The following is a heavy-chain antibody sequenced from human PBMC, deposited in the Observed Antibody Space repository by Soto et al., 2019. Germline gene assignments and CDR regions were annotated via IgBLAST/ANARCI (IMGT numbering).Heavy chain of an antibody. CDR2: IYYSGST. J-gene: IGHJ3*02. V-gene: IGHV4-59*08. CDR1: GGSISSYY. Sequence: SETLSLTCTVSGGSISSYYWSWIRQPPGKGLEWIGYIYYSGSTNYNPSLKSRVTISVDTSKNQFSLKLSSVTAADTAVYYCARHRRLRYFDWFRDRGDAFDIWGQGTMVTVSS. CDR3: ARHRRLRYFDWFRDRGDAFDI. D-gene: IGHD3-9*01.